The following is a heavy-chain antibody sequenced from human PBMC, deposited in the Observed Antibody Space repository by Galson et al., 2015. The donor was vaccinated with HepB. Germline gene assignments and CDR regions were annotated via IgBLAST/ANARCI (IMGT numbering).Heavy chain of an antibody. CDR1: GFTFSNYA. J-gene: IGHJ3*02. Sequence: SLRLSCAASGFTFSNYAMNWVRQTPGKGLEWVSVIGGATSRTDYADFVKGRFTVSRDNSKNTLYLQMNSLRGEDTAVYYCAKDSLQYALDIWGQGTMVTVSS. D-gene: IGHD5-24*01. CDR2: IGGATSRT. CDR3: AKDSLQYALDI. V-gene: IGHV3-23*01.